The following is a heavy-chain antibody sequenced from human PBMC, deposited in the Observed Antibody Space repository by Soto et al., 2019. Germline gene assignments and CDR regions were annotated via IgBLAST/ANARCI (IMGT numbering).Heavy chain of an antibody. Sequence: GESLKISCKGSGYRFTSYWIGWVRQMPGKGLEWMGIIYPGDSDTRYSPSFQGQVTISADKSISTAYLQWSSLKASDTAMYYCARSTTVTTGSYYYYGMDVWGQGTTVTVSS. V-gene: IGHV5-51*01. CDR3: ARSTTVTTGSYYYYGMDV. J-gene: IGHJ6*02. CDR1: GYRFTSYW. CDR2: IYPGDSDT. D-gene: IGHD4-4*01.